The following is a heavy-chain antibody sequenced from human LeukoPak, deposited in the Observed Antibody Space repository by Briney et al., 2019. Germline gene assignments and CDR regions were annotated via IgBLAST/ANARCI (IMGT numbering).Heavy chain of an antibody. Sequence: GGSLRLSCAASGFSFRSHRMHWVRQAPGKGLEWVAVVSYDGSNKYFADSVKGRFTISRDNSKNTVFLQMNSLRAEDTAVYYCARDIGYSAYDWGQGTLVTVSS. D-gene: IGHD5-12*01. V-gene: IGHV3-30*03. CDR2: VSYDGSNK. CDR3: ARDIGYSAYD. J-gene: IGHJ4*02. CDR1: GFSFRSHR.